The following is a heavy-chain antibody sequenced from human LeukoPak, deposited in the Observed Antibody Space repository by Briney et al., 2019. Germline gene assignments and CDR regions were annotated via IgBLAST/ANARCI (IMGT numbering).Heavy chain of an antibody. CDR3: ARDHNRYCSSTSCSSPRGWFDP. J-gene: IGHJ5*02. CDR1: GYTFTSYY. D-gene: IGHD2-2*01. CDR2: INPSGGST. Sequence: ASVRVSCKASGYTFTSYYMHWVRQAPGQGLEWMGIINPSGGSTSYAQKFQGRVTMTRDTSMSTVYMELSSLRSEDTAVYYCARDHNRYCSSTSCSSPRGWFDPWGQGTLVTVSS. V-gene: IGHV1-46*01.